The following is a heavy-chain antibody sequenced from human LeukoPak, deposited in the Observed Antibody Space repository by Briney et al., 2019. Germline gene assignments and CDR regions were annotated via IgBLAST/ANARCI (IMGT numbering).Heavy chain of an antibody. CDR2: MHHSGST. V-gene: IGHV4-38-2*02. J-gene: IGHJ3*02. CDR1: GYSISSAYY. CDR3: AKSNGYGLVDI. Sequence: SETLSLTCSVSGYSISSAYYWGWIRQPPGEGLEWIGSMHHSGSTNYSPSLKSRVTISLDTSRNQFSLKLNSVTAADTAVYYCAKSNGYGLVDIWGQGTMVTVSS. D-gene: IGHD3-10*01.